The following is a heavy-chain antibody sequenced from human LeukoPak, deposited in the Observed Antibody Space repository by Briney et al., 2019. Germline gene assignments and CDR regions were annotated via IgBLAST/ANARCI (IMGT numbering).Heavy chain of an antibody. CDR1: GFTLTSYA. CDR3: AKGTATSCYTGFDY. D-gene: IGHD2-2*02. CDR2: ISGDGGST. J-gene: IGHJ4*02. V-gene: IGHV3-23*01. Sequence: AGGSLRLSCAASGFTLTSYAMNWVRQTPGKGLEWVSVISGDGGSTFYADSVNGRFAISRDNSKNTLFLQMNSLRADDTALYYCAKGTATSCYTGFDYWGQGTLVTVSS.